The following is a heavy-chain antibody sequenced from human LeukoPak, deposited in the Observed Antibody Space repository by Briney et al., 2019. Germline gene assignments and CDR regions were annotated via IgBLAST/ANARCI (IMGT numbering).Heavy chain of an antibody. V-gene: IGHV3-33*01. Sequence: PGRSLRLSCATSGFSFGIYGMHWVRQAQGKGLEWAALTWYDGSNQNYADSVKGRLTISRDNSKNTLYMQMNSLRVEDTAVYYCARDRDDYGDPDAFDMWGQGTMVTVSS. CDR3: ARDRDDYGDPDAFDM. CDR2: TWYDGSNQ. J-gene: IGHJ3*02. D-gene: IGHD4-17*01. CDR1: GFSFGIYG.